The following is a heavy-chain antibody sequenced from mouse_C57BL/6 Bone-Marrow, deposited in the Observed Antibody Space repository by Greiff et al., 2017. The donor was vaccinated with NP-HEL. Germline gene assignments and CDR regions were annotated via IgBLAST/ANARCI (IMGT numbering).Heavy chain of an antibody. CDR1: GFTFSSYA. D-gene: IGHD1-1*01. J-gene: IGHJ2*01. CDR2: ISSGGDSI. CDR3: TRVYYGSSYY. Sequence: EVMLVESGEGLVKPGGSLKLSCAASGFTFSSYAMSWVRQTPEKRLEWVAYISSGGDSIYYADTVKGRFTISRDNARNTLYLQMSSLKSEDTSMYYCTRVYYGSSYYWGQGTTLTVSS. V-gene: IGHV5-9-1*02.